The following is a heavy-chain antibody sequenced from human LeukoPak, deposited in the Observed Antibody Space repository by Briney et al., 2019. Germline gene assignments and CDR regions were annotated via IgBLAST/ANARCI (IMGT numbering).Heavy chain of an antibody. CDR2: IKQDGGEI. CDR3: AKDRGGYTYIFEY. J-gene: IGHJ4*02. Sequence: GGSLRLSCAASGFTFSRYWMSWVRQAPGKGLEWVANIKQDGGEIYYVDSVKGRFTISRDNSKNTLYLQMNSLRAEDTAVYYCAKDRGGYTYIFEYWGQGTLVTVSS. CDR1: GFTFSRYW. D-gene: IGHD5-18*01. V-gene: IGHV3-7*01.